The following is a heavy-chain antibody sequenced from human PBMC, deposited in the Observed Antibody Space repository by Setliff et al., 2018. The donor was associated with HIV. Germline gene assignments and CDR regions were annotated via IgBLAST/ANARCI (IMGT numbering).Heavy chain of an antibody. D-gene: IGHD6-19*01. Sequence: GGSLRLSCTASGFTFNTYWMSWVRQAPGKGLEWVANIKQDGSEKYYVDSVKGRFTLSRDNSKSSLFLQMNSLRAEDTAVYYCARDKGSIAVAVDYWGQGTLVTVS. CDR3: ARDKGSIAVAVDY. J-gene: IGHJ4*02. V-gene: IGHV3-7*01. CDR2: IKQDGSEK. CDR1: GFTFNTYW.